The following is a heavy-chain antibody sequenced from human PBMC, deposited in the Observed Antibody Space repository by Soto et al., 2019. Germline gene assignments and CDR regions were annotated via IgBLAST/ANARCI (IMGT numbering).Heavy chain of an antibody. V-gene: IGHV4-39*01. CDR1: GGSISSTSYH. CDR3: ARHFSHFLTDTNWFDP. D-gene: IGHD3-9*01. J-gene: IGHJ5*02. CDR2: IYYSGGT. Sequence: QLQLQESGPGLVKPSETLSLTCTVSGGSISSTSYHWGWIRQPPGKGLERIATIYYSGGTYYNPSLKSRATISVDTSKNQCSLRLSSVTAADTAVYYCARHFSHFLTDTNWFDPWGQGTLVSVSS.